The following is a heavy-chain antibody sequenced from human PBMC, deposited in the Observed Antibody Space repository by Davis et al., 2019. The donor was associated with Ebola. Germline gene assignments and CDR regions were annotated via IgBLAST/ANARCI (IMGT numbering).Heavy chain of an antibody. Sequence: AASVKVSCKASGYTFTSYAMHWVRQAPGQRLEWMGWINAGNGNTKYSQKFQGRVTITRDTSASTAYMELSSLISEDTAVYYCARGSSKAYYYYGMDVWGQGTTVTVSS. CDR3: ARGSSKAYYYYGMDV. CDR1: GYTFTSYA. CDR2: INAGNGNT. D-gene: IGHD6-6*01. V-gene: IGHV1-3*01. J-gene: IGHJ6*02.